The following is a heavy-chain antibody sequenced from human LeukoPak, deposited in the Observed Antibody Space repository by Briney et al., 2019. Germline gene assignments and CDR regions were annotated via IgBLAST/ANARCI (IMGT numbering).Heavy chain of an antibody. J-gene: IGHJ4*02. CDR2: ISAYNGNT. Sequence: RASVKVSCKASGYTFTNYGISWVRQAPGQGLEWMGWISAYNGNTNYAQKFQGRVTLTTDTSTSTAYMDLRSLRSDDTAVFYCARDWASHTYYFDYWGQGTLVTVSS. D-gene: IGHD2-2*01. CDR3: ARDWASHTYYFDY. V-gene: IGHV1-18*01. CDR1: GYTFTNYG.